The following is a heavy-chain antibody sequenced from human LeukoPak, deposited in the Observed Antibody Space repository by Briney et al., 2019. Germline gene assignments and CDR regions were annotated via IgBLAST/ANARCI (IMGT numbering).Heavy chain of an antibody. Sequence: SETLSLTCAVSGGSISSSNWWSWVRQPPGKGLEWIGEIYHSGSTNYNPSLKSRVTISVDESKNQFSLKLSSVTAADTAVYYCARAGIAAAGTLVDAFDIWGQGTMVTVSS. CDR3: ARAGIAAAGTLVDAFDI. D-gene: IGHD6-13*01. J-gene: IGHJ3*02. CDR2: IYHSGST. V-gene: IGHV4-4*02. CDR1: GGSISSSNW.